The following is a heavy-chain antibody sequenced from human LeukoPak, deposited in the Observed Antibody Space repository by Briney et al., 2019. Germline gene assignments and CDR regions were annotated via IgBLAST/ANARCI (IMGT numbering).Heavy chain of an antibody. V-gene: IGHV4-59*01. J-gene: IGHJ3*02. CDR3: ARVGYNSAFDI. D-gene: IGHD5-24*01. CDR1: GGSISSYY. CDR2: IYYSGST. Sequence: SETLSLTCTVSGGSISSYYWSWIRQPPGKGLEWIGYIYYSGSTNYNPSLKSRVTISVDTSKNQFSLKLSSVTAADTAMYYCARVGYNSAFDIWGQGTMVTVSS.